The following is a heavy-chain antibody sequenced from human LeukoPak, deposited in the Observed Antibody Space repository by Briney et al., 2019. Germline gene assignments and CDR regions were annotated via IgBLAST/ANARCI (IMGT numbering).Heavy chain of an antibody. CDR3: AKARYSSGWYYGMDV. J-gene: IGHJ6*02. CDR2: ISGSGGST. V-gene: IGHV3-23*01. CDR1: GFTFSSYA. Sequence: PGGSLRLSCAASGFTFSSYAMSWVRQASGKGLEWVSAISGSGGSTYYADSVKGRFTISRDNSKNTLYLQMNSLRAEDTAVYYCAKARYSSGWYYGMDVWGQGTTVTVSS. D-gene: IGHD6-19*01.